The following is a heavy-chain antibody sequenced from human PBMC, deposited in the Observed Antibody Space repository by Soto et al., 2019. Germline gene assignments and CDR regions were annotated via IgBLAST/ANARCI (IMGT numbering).Heavy chain of an antibody. J-gene: IGHJ4*02. D-gene: IGHD3-22*01. CDR2: ISSSSSYI. V-gene: IGHV3-21*01. CDR1: GFTFSSYS. Sequence: PGGSLRLSCAASGFTFSSYSMNWVRQAPGKGLEWVSSISSSSSYIYYADSVKGRFIISRDNAKNSLYLQMNSLRAEDTAVYYCARDLYDSSGYYSLWGQGTLVTVSS. CDR3: ARDLYDSSGYYSL.